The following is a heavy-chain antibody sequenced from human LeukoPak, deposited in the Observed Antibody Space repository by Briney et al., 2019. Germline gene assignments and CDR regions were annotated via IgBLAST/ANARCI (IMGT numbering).Heavy chain of an antibody. CDR3: ASANSSGWLHYYYYGMDV. CDR2: MNPNSGNT. D-gene: IGHD6-19*01. V-gene: IGHV1-8*01. CDR1: GYTFTSYD. J-gene: IGHJ6*02. Sequence: ASVKVSCKASGYTFTSYDINWVRQATGQGLEWMGWMNPNSGNTGYAQKFQGRVTMTRNTSVSTAYMELSSLRSEDTAVYYCASANSSGWLHYYYYGMDVWGQGTTVTVSS.